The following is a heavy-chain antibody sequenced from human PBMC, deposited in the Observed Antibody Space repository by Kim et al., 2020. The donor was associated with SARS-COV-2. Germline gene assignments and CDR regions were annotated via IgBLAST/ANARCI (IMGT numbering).Heavy chain of an antibody. J-gene: IGHJ6*02. CDR1: GFTFDNYA. Sequence: GGSLRLSCVASGFTFDNYAMHWVRQAPGKGLEWVSGISWNSDRTSYADSVRGRFTISRDDAKNFLYLHMNSLRPEDTALYYCARVSGSYLNYYFPMDVWGRGTTVTVSS. CDR3: ARVSGSYLNYYFPMDV. V-gene: IGHV3-9*01. CDR2: ISWNSDRT. D-gene: IGHD1-26*01.